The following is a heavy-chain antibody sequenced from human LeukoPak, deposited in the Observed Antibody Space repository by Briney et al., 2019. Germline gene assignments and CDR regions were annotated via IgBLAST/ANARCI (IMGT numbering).Heavy chain of an antibody. CDR3: ARQWHSSSFIDY. Sequence: ASVKVSCKASGYTFTNYGISWVRQAPGQGLEWMGWISVYNRNTNSAQKLQGRVTMTTDTSTSTAYMELRSLRSDDTAVYYCARQWHSSSFIDYWGQGTLVTVSS. D-gene: IGHD6-13*01. CDR1: GYTFTNYG. J-gene: IGHJ4*02. V-gene: IGHV1-18*01. CDR2: ISVYNRNT.